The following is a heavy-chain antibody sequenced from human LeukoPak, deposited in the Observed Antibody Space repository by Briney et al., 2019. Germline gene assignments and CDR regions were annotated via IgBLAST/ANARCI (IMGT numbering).Heavy chain of an antibody. CDR3: AKIGVLGGANHYYYMDV. CDR2: IRYDGSNK. V-gene: IGHV3-30*02. Sequence: GGSLRLSCAASGFTFSNNWMTWVRQAPGKGLEWVAFIRYDGSNKYYADSVKGRFTISRDNSKNTLYLQMNSLRAEDTAVYYCAKIGVLGGANHYYYMDVWGKGTTVTVPS. D-gene: IGHD1-26*01. J-gene: IGHJ6*03. CDR1: GFTFSNNW.